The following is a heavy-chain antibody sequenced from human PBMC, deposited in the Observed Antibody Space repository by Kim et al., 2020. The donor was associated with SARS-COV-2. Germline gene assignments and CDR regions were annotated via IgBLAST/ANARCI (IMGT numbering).Heavy chain of an antibody. J-gene: IGHJ4*02. D-gene: IGHD3-3*01. CDR2: IWFDGSNK. Sequence: GGSLRLSCAVSGFTFSSYGMHWVRQAPGKGLEWVAFIWFDGSNKYYADSVKGRFTISRDNSENTLSLQMSSLRPEDTAGYYCAKDGAKLEWELPCFDYWGQGPPVPVPS. V-gene: IGHV3-30*02. CDR3: AKDGAKLEWELPCFDY. CDR1: GFTFSSYG.